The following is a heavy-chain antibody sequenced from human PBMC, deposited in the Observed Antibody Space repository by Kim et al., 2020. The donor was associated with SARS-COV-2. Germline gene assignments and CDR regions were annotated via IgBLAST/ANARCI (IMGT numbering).Heavy chain of an antibody. J-gene: IGHJ1*01. V-gene: IGHV4-59*01. D-gene: IGHD1-1*01. CDR1: GGSISSYY. Sequence: SETLSLTCTVSGGSISSYYWSWIRQPPGKGLEWIGYIYYSGSTNYNPSLKSRVTISVDTSKNQFSLKLSSVTAADTAVYYCASYWNDGYFQHWGQGTLVTVSS. CDR2: IYYSGST. CDR3: ASYWNDGYFQH.